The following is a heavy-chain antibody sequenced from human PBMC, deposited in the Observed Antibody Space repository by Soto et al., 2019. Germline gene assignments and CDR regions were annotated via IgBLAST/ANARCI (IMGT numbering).Heavy chain of an antibody. CDR3: ASTHYDFWSGYLSGYFDY. CDR2: IYYSGST. Sequence: SETLSLTCTVSGGSISSGGYYWSWIRQHPGKGLEWIGYIYYSGSTYYNPSLKSRVTISVDTSKNQFSLKLSSVTAADTAVYYCASTHYDFWSGYLSGYFDYWGQGTLVTVSS. V-gene: IGHV4-31*03. CDR1: GGSISSGGYY. J-gene: IGHJ4*02. D-gene: IGHD3-3*01.